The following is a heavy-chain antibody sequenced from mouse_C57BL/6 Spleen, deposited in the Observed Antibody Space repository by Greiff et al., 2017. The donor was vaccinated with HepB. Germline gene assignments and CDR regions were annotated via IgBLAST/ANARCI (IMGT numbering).Heavy chain of an antibody. CDR3: AREEGNITTGVVHCYFDD. CDR1: DSEVFPIAY. J-gene: IGHJ1*03. V-gene: IGHV15-2*01. D-gene: IGHD1-1*01. Sequence: VQLVESGSELRSPGSSVKLSCKDFDSEVFPIAYMSWVRQKPGNGFEWIGGILPSIGRTIYGEKFEDNATLDADTLSNTAYLELNSLTSEDSAIYYVAREEGNITTGVVHCYFDDWGTGTTLTVSS. CDR2: ILPSIGRT.